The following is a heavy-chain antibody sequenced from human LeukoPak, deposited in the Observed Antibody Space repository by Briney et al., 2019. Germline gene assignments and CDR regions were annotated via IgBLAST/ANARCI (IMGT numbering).Heavy chain of an antibody. CDR2: ISSDGSST. CDR1: GFTFSSYA. CDR3: VTLIEVAGWPIDY. V-gene: IGHV3-64D*06. D-gene: IGHD6-19*01. J-gene: IGHJ4*02. Sequence: GGSLRLSCSASGFTFSSYAMHWVRQAPGKGLEYVSAISSDGSSTYYADSVKGRFTISRDNSKNTLYLQMSSLRAEDTAVYYCVTLIEVAGWPIDYWGQGTLVTVSS.